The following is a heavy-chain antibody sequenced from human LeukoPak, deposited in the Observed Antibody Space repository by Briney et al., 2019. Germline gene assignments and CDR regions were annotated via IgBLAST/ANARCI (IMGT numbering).Heavy chain of an antibody. CDR1: GGSISSYY. V-gene: IGHV4-4*07. Sequence: PSETLSLTCTVSGGSISSYYWSWIRQPAGKGQEWIGRIYTSGSTNYNPSLKSRVTMSVDTSKNQFSLKLNSVTAADTAVYYCARDSYYYDSSGYSSITPDSWGQGTLVTVSS. D-gene: IGHD3-22*01. CDR2: IYTSGST. J-gene: IGHJ5*01. CDR3: ARDSYYYDSSGYSSITPDS.